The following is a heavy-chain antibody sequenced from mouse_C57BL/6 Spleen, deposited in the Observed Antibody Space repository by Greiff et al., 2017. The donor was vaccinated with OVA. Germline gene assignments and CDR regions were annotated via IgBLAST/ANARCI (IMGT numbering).Heavy chain of an antibody. Sequence: QVQLQQSGPELVKPGASVKISCKASGYAFSSSWMNWVKQRPGKGLEWIGRIYPGDGDTNYNGKFKGKATLTADKSSSTAYMQLSSLTSEDSAVYFCAREIIYCGSSYYFDCWGQGTTLTVSS. V-gene: IGHV1-82*01. CDR3: AREIIYCGSSYYFDC. CDR1: GYAFSSSW. CDR2: IYPGDGDT. J-gene: IGHJ2*01. D-gene: IGHD1-1*01.